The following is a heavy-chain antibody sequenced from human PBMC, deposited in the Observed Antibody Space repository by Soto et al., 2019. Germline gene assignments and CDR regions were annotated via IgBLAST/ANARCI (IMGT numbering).Heavy chain of an antibody. J-gene: IGHJ4*02. Sequence: SVKVSCKASGDTFKHYGITWVRQAPGQGLEWMGGSIPVFGIINYAQKFQGRVKITADESTSTGYMEVSSLRAEDTAIYYCVRLNYYQSRAYLDDWGQGTLVTVSS. CDR3: VRLNYYQSRAYLDD. CDR2: SIPVFGII. V-gene: IGHV1-69*13. CDR1: GDTFKHYG. D-gene: IGHD3-22*01.